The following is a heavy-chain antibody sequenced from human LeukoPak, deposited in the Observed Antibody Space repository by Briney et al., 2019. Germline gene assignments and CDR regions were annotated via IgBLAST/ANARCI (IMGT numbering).Heavy chain of an antibody. CDR3: ARVVYSWYGRDTYYYYYYMDV. V-gene: IGHV1-69*13. Sequence: GASVKVSCKASGGTFSSYAISWVRQAPGQGLEWMGGIIPIFGTANYAQKFQGRVTITADESTSTAYMELSSLRSEDTAVYYCARVVYSWYGRDTYYYYYYMDVWGKGTTVTISS. D-gene: IGHD1-26*01. CDR1: GGTFSSYA. CDR2: IIPIFGTA. J-gene: IGHJ6*03.